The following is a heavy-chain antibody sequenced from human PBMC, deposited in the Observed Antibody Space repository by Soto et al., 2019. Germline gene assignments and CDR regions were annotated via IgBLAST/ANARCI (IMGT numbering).Heavy chain of an antibody. D-gene: IGHD3-16*01. V-gene: IGHV4-59*01. Sequence: PSETLSLTCTVSGGSISNYYWTWIRQPPGKGLEWIGYIYYSGTTNYNPSLKSRVTMSLDTSQNQFSLKLNSVTAADTAVYYCARKGPIMVSWYFDYWGQGTLGTVSA. CDR3: ARKGPIMVSWYFDY. CDR1: GGSISNYY. J-gene: IGHJ4*02. CDR2: IYYSGTT.